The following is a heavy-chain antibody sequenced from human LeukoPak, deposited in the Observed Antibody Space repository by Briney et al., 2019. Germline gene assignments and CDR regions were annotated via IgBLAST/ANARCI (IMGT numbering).Heavy chain of an antibody. CDR1: GGSVSSYY. Sequence: PSETLSLTCSVSGGSVSSYYWSWIRQPPGKGLEWIGCMYYSGSTTYNPSLKSRVTISVDTSKNQLSLKLSSVTAADTAVYYCAVLGNYALDYWGQGTLVTVSS. V-gene: IGHV4-59*02. CDR3: AVLGNYALDY. CDR2: MYYSGST. D-gene: IGHD1-7*01. J-gene: IGHJ4*02.